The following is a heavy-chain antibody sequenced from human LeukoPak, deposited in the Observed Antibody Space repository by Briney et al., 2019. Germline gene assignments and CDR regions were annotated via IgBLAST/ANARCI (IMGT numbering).Heavy chain of an antibody. J-gene: IGHJ4*02. CDR2: IPNSGST. CDR1: GGSISSGGYY. V-gene: IGHV4-31*03. Sequence: SETLSLTCTVSGGSISSGGYYWSWIRQHPGTGLEWIGYIPNSGSTYYNPSLKSRVTISVDTSKNQFSLKLSSVTAADTAVYYCARYDGPFEYWGQGTLVTVSS. D-gene: IGHD3-16*01. CDR3: ARYDGPFEY.